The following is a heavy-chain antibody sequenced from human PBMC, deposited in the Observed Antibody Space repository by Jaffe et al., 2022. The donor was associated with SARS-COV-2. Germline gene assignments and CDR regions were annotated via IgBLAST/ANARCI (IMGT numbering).Heavy chain of an antibody. CDR1: GFTFDDYA. V-gene: IGHV3-9*01. D-gene: IGHD3-3*01. J-gene: IGHJ4*02. CDR3: AKAPTRFGVHFFDY. CDR2: ISWNSGSI. Sequence: EVQLVESGGGLVQPGRSLRLSCAASGFTFDDYAMHWVRQAPGKGLEWVSGISWNSGSIGYADSVKGRFTISRDNAKNSLYLQMNSLRAEDTALYYCAKAPTRFGVHFFDYWGQGTLVTVSS.